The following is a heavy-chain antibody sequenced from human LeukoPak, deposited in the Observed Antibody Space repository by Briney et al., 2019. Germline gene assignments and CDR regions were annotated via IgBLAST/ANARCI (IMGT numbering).Heavy chain of an antibody. CDR3: ARASYYYYGMDV. Sequence: PSETLSLTCAVYGGSFSGYYWCWIRQPPGKGLEWIGEINHSGSTNYNPSLKSRVTISVDTSKNQFSLKLSSVTAADTAVYYCARASYYYYGMDVWGQGTTVTVSS. V-gene: IGHV4-34*01. J-gene: IGHJ6*02. CDR2: INHSGST. CDR1: GGSFSGYY.